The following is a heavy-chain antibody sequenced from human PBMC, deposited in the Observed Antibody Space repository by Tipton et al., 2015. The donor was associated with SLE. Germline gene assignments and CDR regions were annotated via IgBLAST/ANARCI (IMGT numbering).Heavy chain of an antibody. CDR3: AKARWPLSAVTPFDY. J-gene: IGHJ4*02. CDR1: GFTFSSYW. D-gene: IGHD4-17*01. V-gene: IGHV3-7*03. CDR2: IKQDGSEK. Sequence: SLRLSCAASGFTFSSYWMSWVRQAPGKGLEWAANIKQDGSEKYYVDSVKGRFTISRDNAKNSLYLQMNSLRAEDMALYYCAKARWPLSAVTPFDYWGQGTLVTVSS.